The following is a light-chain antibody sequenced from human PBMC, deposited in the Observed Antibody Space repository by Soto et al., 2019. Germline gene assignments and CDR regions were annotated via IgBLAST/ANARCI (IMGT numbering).Light chain of an antibody. J-gene: IGKJ1*01. CDR1: QTISNW. CDR2: DAS. Sequence: DIQMTQSPSTLSASVGGRVTITCRASQTISNWLAWYQQKPGKAPKLLIYDASSLESGVPSRFSGSGSGTEFTLTISRLEPEDFAVYYCQQYGSSPWTFGQGTKVDIK. V-gene: IGKV1-5*01. CDR3: QQYGSSPWT.